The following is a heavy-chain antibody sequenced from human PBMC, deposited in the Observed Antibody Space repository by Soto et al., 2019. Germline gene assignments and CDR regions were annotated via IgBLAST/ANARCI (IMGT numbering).Heavy chain of an antibody. Sequence: LGESLKISCKGSGYSFTSYWISWVRQMPGKGLEWMGRIDPSDSYTNYSPSFQGHVTISADKSISTAYLQWSSLKASDTAMYYCARSAAGHYYYGMDVWGQGTTVTVSS. D-gene: IGHD6-13*01. J-gene: IGHJ6*02. CDR3: ARSAAGHYYYGMDV. CDR2: IDPSDSYT. CDR1: GYSFTSYW. V-gene: IGHV5-10-1*01.